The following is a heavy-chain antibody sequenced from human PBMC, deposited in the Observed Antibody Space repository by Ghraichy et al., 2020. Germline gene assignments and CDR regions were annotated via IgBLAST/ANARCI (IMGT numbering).Heavy chain of an antibody. J-gene: IGHJ4*02. V-gene: IGHV1-2*04. CDR1: GYTFTGYY. CDR2: INPNSGGT. Sequence: VSCKASGYTFTGYYMHWVRQAPGQGLEWMGWINPNSGGTNYAQKFQGWVTMTRDTSISTAYMELSRLRSDDTAVYYCARAGYGSGSYYNFDYWGQGTLVTVSS. D-gene: IGHD3-10*01. CDR3: ARAGYGSGSYYNFDY.